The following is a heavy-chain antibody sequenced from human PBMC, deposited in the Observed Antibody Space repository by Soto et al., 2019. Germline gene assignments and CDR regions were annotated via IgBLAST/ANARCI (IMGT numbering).Heavy chain of an antibody. CDR3: ARDDYDFWGGTRGWYFDL. V-gene: IGHV4-31*03. CDR2: IYYSGST. CDR1: GGSISSGGYY. J-gene: IGHJ2*01. Sequence: SETLSLTCTVSGGSISSGGYYWSWIRQHPGKGLEWIGYIYYSGSTYYNPSLKSRVTISVDTSKNQFSLKLSSVTAADTAVYYCARDDYDFWGGTRGWYFDLWGRGTLVTVSS. D-gene: IGHD3-3*01.